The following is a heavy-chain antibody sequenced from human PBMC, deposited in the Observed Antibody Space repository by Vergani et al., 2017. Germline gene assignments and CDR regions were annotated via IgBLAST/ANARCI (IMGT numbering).Heavy chain of an antibody. CDR2: ISYDGSNK. J-gene: IGHJ6*03. CDR3: AKVPRKLWYYYGSGSYSKRVEYMDG. CDR1: GFTFSSYG. V-gene: IGHV3-30*18. D-gene: IGHD3-10*01. Sequence: QVQLVESGGGVVQPGRSLRLSCAASGFTFSSYGMHWVRQAPGKGLEWVAVISYDGSNKYYADSVKGRFTISRDNSKNTVYLQMNSLIAEDTAVYYCAKVPRKLWYYYGSGSYSKRVEYMDGWGKGTTVTVSS.